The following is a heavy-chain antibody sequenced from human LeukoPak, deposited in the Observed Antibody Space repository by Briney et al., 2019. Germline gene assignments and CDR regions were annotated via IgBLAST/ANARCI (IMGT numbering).Heavy chain of an antibody. V-gene: IGHV3-48*01. J-gene: IGHJ4*02. CDR1: GFTFSSYS. CDR3: ARGYTSGGFGY. Sequence: GGSLRLSCAASGFTFSSYSMSWVRQAPGKGLEWVSYISSSSTTIYYADSVKGRFTISRDNAKNSLYLQMNSLRAEDTAIYYCARGYTSGGFGYWGQGTLVTVSS. D-gene: IGHD2-2*02. CDR2: ISSSSTTI.